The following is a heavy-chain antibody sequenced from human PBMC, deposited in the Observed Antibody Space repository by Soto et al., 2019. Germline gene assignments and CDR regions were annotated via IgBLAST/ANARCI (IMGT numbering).Heavy chain of an antibody. Sequence: QVQLVESGGGVVQPGKSLRLSCTASGLTFSDSTIHWVRQAPGKGLEWVAALRYDGRNKSYADSVKGRSSISRDNTQNTLEVNALRDEDTAVYYCAREGAYSGSAFDYWGQGPLVTVSS. CDR3: AREGAYSGSAFDY. CDR1: GLTFSDST. J-gene: IGHJ4*02. D-gene: IGHD5-12*01. V-gene: IGHV3-30*04. CDR2: LRYDGRNK.